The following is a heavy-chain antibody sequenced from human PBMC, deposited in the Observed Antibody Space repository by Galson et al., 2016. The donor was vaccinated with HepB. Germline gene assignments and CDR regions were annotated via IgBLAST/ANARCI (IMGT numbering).Heavy chain of an antibody. CDR3: ASRYNYGFPLDF. Sequence: TLSLTCTVSGGSISNSGYYWSWIRQHPGKGLEWIGDIYYGGDTYYNPSLESRVSISLDTSENHFSLKLSSVTVADTAFYYCASRYNYGFPLDFWGQGTLVTGSS. D-gene: IGHD5-18*01. V-gene: IGHV4-31*03. J-gene: IGHJ4*02. CDR2: IYYGGDT. CDR1: GGSISNSGYY.